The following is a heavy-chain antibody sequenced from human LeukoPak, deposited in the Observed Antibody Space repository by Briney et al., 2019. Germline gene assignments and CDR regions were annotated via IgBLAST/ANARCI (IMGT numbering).Heavy chain of an antibody. CDR3: ARDRDGSHGFYAPMDV. CDR2: ISAYNGNT. D-gene: IGHD2/OR15-2a*01. J-gene: IGHJ6*02. CDR1: GYTFTSYG. Sequence: ASVKVSCKASGYTFTSYGISWVGQAPGQGLEWMGWISAYNGNTNYAQKLQGRVTMTTDTSTSTAYMQLRSLRSDDTAVYYCARDRDGSHGFYAPMDVWGQGTTVTVSS. V-gene: IGHV1-18*01.